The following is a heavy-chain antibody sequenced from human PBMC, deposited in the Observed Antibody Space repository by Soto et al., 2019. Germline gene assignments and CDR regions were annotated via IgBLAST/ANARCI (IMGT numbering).Heavy chain of an antibody. V-gene: IGHV4-59*01. CDR1: DGSSSSYY. CDR2: IYYSGST. D-gene: IGHD1-1*01. CDR3: ARDIGMTAGTTHDAFDI. Sequence: SETLSVTCSVADGSSSSYYWSWIRQPPGKGLEWIGYIYYSGSTNYNPSLKSRVTISVDTSKNQFSLKLSSVTAADTAVYYCARDIGMTAGTTHDAFDIWGQGTMVTVSS. J-gene: IGHJ3*02.